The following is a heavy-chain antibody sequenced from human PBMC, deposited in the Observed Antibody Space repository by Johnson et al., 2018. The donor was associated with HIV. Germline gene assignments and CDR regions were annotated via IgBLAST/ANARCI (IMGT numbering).Heavy chain of an antibody. V-gene: IGHV3-30*02. J-gene: IGHJ3*02. CDR3: ATISVMPSRVNDAFDI. CDR1: GFTFSNYG. D-gene: IGHD3-16*02. Sequence: QVQLVESGGGVVQSGGSLRLSCTASGFTFSNYGLHWVRQTPGKGLEWVAFIRSDESNKYYAYSVKGRFTISRDNSKNTLYLQMNSLRAEDTAVYYCATISVMPSRVNDAFDIWGQGTMVTVSS. CDR2: IRSDESNK.